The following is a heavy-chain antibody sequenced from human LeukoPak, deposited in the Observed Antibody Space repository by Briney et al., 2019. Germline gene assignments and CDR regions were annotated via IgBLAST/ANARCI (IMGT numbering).Heavy chain of an antibody. CDR1: GGSISSSAYY. V-gene: IGHV4-39*01. D-gene: IGHD5-24*01. CDR2: VSYTGGS. Sequence: SETLSLTCAVSGGSISSSAYYWGWIRQPPGKALGWIGSVSYTGGSYYNPSLKSRVTISIDTSTNQFSLRLTSVTAADTAVYYCARQPRDGKNPTPYYFDYWGQGTLVTVSS. J-gene: IGHJ4*02. CDR3: ARQPRDGKNPTPYYFDY.